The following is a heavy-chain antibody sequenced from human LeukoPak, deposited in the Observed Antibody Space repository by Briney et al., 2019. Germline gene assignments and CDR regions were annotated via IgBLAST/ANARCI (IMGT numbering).Heavy chain of an antibody. J-gene: IGHJ6*02. CDR2: ITSSSSFI. D-gene: IGHD6-13*01. CDR3: ARDGSRSSWYDQYYYGMDV. Sequence: PGGSLRLSCATSGFSFSNAWMNWVRQAPGKGLEWVASITSSSSFIYYVDSVKGRFTISRDNARNSLFLQMNSLRAEDTAVYYCARDGSRSSWYDQYYYGMDVWGQGTTVTVSS. V-gene: IGHV3-21*04. CDR1: GFSFSNAW.